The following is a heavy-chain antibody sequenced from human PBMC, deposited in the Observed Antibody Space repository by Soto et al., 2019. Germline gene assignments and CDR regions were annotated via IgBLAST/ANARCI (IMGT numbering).Heavy chain of an antibody. J-gene: IGHJ4*02. V-gene: IGHV4-4*02. CDR1: GGSISSSNW. Sequence: QVQLQESGPGLVKPSGTLSLTCAVSGGSISSSNWWSWVRQPPGKGLEWIGEIYHSGSTNYNPSLECRATTSVEKSKNPFSLKLRPVTAADTAVYYCARRGYWNGDPDYWGQGTLVTVSS. CDR3: ARRGYWNGDPDY. CDR2: IYHSGST. D-gene: IGHD3-22*01.